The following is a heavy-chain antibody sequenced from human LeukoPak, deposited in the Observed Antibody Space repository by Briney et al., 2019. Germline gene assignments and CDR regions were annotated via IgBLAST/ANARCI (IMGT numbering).Heavy chain of an antibody. CDR1: GFTFSNSA. D-gene: IGHD3-9*01. CDR3: ARDPLRYLPVGHYDY. J-gene: IGHJ4*02. Sequence: PGGSLRLSCAASGFTFSNSAMNWVRQVPGKGLEWVSSIDYDSSHIYYAASVRGRFTISRDNARNSVYLQMNSLRVEDTAVYYCARDPLRYLPVGHYDYWGQGTLVAVSS. CDR2: IDYDSSHI. V-gene: IGHV3-21*01.